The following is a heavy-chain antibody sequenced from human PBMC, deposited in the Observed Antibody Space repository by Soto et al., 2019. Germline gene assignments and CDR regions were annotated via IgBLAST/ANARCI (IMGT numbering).Heavy chain of an antibody. CDR1: GGSISSGDYY. V-gene: IGHV4-30-4*01. Sequence: SETLSLTCTVSGGSISSGDYYWSWIRQPPGKGLEWIGYIYYSGSTYYNPSLKSRVTISVDTSKNQFSLKLSSVTAADTAVYYCARDREVVAATNYYYGMDVWGQGTTVTVS. D-gene: IGHD2-15*01. J-gene: IGHJ6*02. CDR3: ARDREVVAATNYYYGMDV. CDR2: IYYSGST.